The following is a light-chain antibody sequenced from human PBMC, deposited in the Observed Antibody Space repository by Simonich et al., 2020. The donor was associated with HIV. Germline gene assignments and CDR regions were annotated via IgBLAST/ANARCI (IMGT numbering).Light chain of an antibody. J-gene: IGLJ1*01. CDR1: SSDVGSSNF. CDR2: DVN. CDR3: FSYTTRTTLIFV. V-gene: IGLV2-14*03. Sequence: QSALTQPASVSGSPGQSITISCTGTSSDVGSSNFVSWYQQHPGKAPKPMIYDVNKRPSGVSHRFAGSKSGDTASLTISGLQAEDEADYYCFSYTTRTTLIFVFGPGTKVTVL.